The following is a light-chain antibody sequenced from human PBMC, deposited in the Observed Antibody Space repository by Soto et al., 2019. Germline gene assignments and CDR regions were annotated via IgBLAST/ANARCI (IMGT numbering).Light chain of an antibody. V-gene: IGKV1-5*03. CDR3: QHYNSYSEA. CDR1: QTISSW. Sequence: DIQMTESASTLSGSVGGRVPITCRASQTISSWLAWYQQKPGKAPKLLIYKASTLKSGVPSRFSGSGSGTEFTLTISSLQPDDFATYYCQHYNSYSEAFGQGTKVDIK. CDR2: KAS. J-gene: IGKJ1*01.